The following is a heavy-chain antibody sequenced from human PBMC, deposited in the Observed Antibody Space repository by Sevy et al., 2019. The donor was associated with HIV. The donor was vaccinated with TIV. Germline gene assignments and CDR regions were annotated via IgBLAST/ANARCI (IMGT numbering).Heavy chain of an antibody. V-gene: IGHV3-30*02. J-gene: IGHJ5*02. Sequence: GGSLRLSCAASGFTLSDSGVHWVRQAPGKGHEWVAFIQVDGREKFYTDSVKGRFTISRDSSKNTVYLQMNSLRGEDTAVYYCAKRPTAAWGQGTLVTVSS. CDR2: IQVDGREK. CDR3: AKRPTAA. CDR1: GFTLSDSG.